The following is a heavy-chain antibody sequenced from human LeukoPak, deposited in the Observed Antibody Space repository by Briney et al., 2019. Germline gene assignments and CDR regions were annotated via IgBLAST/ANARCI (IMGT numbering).Heavy chain of an antibody. CDR1: GFTFSSYA. CDR2: ISGSGGST. Sequence: GGSLRLSCAASGFTFSSYAMSWVRQAPGKGLEWVSAISGSGGSTYYADSVKGRFTISRDNSKNTLYLQMNSLRAEDTAVYYCAMRITMVRGVTPELDYWGQGTLVTVSS. CDR3: AMRITMVRGVTPELDY. J-gene: IGHJ4*02. V-gene: IGHV3-23*01. D-gene: IGHD3-10*01.